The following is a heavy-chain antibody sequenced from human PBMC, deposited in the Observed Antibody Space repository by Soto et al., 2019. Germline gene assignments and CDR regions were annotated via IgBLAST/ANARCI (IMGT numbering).Heavy chain of an antibody. V-gene: IGHV5-10-1*01. CDR2: IDPSDSYI. Sequence: GASLKISCKGSGYKFTNYWLSWVRQTPGKGLEWMGRIDPSDSYINYSPSFRGHVTISIDESISTAHLQWSSLKASDTATYYCAIVTAETAYHYFDFWGQGTLVTVSS. D-gene: IGHD1-1*01. J-gene: IGHJ4*02. CDR1: GYKFTNYW. CDR3: AIVTAETAYHYFDF.